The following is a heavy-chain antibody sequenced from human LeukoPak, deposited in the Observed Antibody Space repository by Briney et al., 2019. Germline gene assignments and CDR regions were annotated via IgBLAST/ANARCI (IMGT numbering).Heavy chain of an antibody. V-gene: IGHV1-2*02. Sequence: ASVKVSCKASGYTFTGYYMHWARQAPGQGLEWMGWINPNSGGTNYAQKFQGRVTMTRDTSISTAYMELSRLRSDDTAVYYCARDFWLGATRFDYWGQGTLVTVSS. CDR3: ARDFWLGATRFDY. D-gene: IGHD1-26*01. J-gene: IGHJ4*02. CDR1: GYTFTGYY. CDR2: INPNSGGT.